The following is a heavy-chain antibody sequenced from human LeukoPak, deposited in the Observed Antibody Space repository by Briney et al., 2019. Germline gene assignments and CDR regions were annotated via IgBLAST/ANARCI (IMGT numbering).Heavy chain of an antibody. D-gene: IGHD3-10*01. CDR2: ISSSSNYI. Sequence: GGSLRLSCAASGVIFNTYSMNWVRQAPGKGLEWVSSISSSSNYIYYADSVRGRFSISRDNAKNTLYLQMNSLRADDTAVYYCARVVGGFFIDGAQGTLVPVPS. CDR3: ARVVGGFFID. J-gene: IGHJ4*02. V-gene: IGHV3-21*01. CDR1: GVIFNTYS.